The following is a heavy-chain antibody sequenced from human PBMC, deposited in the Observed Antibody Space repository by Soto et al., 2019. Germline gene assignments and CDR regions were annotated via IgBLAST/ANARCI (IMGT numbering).Heavy chain of an antibody. CDR3: ASLSALNGMYV. J-gene: IGHJ6*02. CDR2: INPNSGGT. CDR1: GYTLTGYY. V-gene: IGHV1-2*02. Sequence: SVKVSWKASGYTLTGYYMHWVRQPPGQGLEWMGWINPNSGGTNYAQKFQGRGTMTRDTSISTAYMGLSRLRSDDTAVDYCASLSALNGMYVWGPGSPVTVSS.